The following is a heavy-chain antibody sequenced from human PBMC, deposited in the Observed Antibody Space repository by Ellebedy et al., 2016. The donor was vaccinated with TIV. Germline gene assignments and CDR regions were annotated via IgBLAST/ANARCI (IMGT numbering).Heavy chain of an antibody. J-gene: IGHJ4*02. Sequence: GESLKISCAASGFTFSSYWMSWIRQAPGKGLEWVANIKQDGSQKNYVDSVKGRFTISRDNAKNSVFLQMNSLRAEDTAVYYCARQATNTWYLDYWGQGSLVTVSS. D-gene: IGHD2-8*01. CDR3: ARQATNTWYLDY. CDR1: GFTFSSYW. CDR2: IKQDGSQK. V-gene: IGHV3-7*03.